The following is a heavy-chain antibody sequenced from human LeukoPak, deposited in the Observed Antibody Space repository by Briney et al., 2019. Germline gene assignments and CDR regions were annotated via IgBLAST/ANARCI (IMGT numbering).Heavy chain of an antibody. CDR2: MNPNSGNT. J-gene: IGHJ5*02. CDR3: ARGPRGPYDAKDSSSWWNWFDP. CDR1: GYTFTSYD. Sequence: ASVKVSCKASGYTFTSYDINWVRQATGQGLEWMGWMNPNSGNTGYAQRFQGRVTMTRNTSINTACMELSSLRSEDTAVYYCARGPRGPYDAKDSSSWWNWFDPWGQGTLVTVSS. D-gene: IGHD6-13*01. V-gene: IGHV1-8*01.